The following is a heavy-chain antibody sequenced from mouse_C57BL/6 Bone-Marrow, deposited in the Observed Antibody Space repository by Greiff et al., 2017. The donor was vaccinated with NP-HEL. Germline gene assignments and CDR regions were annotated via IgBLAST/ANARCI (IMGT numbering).Heavy chain of an antibody. Sequence: QVQLKESGAELARPGASVKLSCKASGYTFTSYGISWVKQRTGQGLEWIGEIYPRSGNTYYNEKFKGKATLTADKSSSTAYMELRSLTSEDSAVYVCARAGIHYYGSSPFAYWGQGTLVTVSA. CDR3: ARAGIHYYGSSPFAY. CDR1: GYTFTSYG. V-gene: IGHV1-81*01. J-gene: IGHJ3*01. CDR2: IYPRSGNT. D-gene: IGHD1-1*01.